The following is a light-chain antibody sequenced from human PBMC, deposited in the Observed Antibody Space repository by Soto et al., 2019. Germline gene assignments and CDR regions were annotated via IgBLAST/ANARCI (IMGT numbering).Light chain of an antibody. CDR2: GAS. CDR1: QSVSSN. CDR3: QPYNNWPPGVT. V-gene: IGKV3-15*01. Sequence: EIVMTQSPATLSVSPGERATLSCRASQSVSSNLAWYQQKPGQAPRLLIYGASTRATGIPARFSGSGSGTEFTLTISSLQSEDFAVSYCQPYNNWPPGVTFGPGTKVDIK. J-gene: IGKJ3*01.